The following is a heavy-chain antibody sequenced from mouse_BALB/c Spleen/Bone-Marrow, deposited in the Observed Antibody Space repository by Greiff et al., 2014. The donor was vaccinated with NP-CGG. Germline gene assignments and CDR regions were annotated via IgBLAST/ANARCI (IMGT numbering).Heavy chain of an antibody. CDR2: IYPGSGST. CDR1: GYTFTSYW. V-gene: IGHV1S22*01. Sequence: KQSGSELVRPGASVKLSCKASGYTFTSYWMHWVKQRPGQGLEWIGNIYPGSGSTNYDEKFKSKATLTVDTSSSTAYMQLSSLTSEDSAVYYCTKGLPSAYWGQGTLVTVSA. D-gene: IGHD2-4*01. CDR3: TKGLPSAY. J-gene: IGHJ3*01.